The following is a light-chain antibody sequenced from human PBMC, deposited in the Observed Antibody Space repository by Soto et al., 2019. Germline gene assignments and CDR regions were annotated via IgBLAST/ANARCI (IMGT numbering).Light chain of an antibody. CDR1: QNVLYSSNNKNY. Sequence: DIVMTQSPDSLAVSLGERATINCKSSQNVLYSSNNKNYLAWYQQKPGQPPNLLIYWAYMRESGVPDRFSGSGSGTDFTLTISSLRAEDVAVYYCQQYHTIPYTFGQGTKLEIK. CDR3: QQYHTIPYT. CDR2: WAY. V-gene: IGKV4-1*01. J-gene: IGKJ2*01.